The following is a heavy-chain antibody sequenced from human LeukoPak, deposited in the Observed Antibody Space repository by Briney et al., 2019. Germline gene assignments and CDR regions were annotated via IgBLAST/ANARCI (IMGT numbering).Heavy chain of an antibody. CDR2: IYYSGST. D-gene: IGHD6-19*01. V-gene: IGHV4-39*01. Sequence: PSETLPLTCSVSGGSISSRSYYWGWIRQPPGKGLEWIGSIYYSGSTYYNPSLRSRLTISVDMSKNQFSLKLTSVTAADTAVYYCASLYSSGWNYFDYWGQGTLVTVSS. CDR3: ASLYSSGWNYFDY. CDR1: GGSISSRSYY. J-gene: IGHJ4*02.